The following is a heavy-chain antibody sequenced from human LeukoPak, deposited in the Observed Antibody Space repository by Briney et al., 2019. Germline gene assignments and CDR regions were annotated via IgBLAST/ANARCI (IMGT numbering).Heavy chain of an antibody. CDR1: GYTFTSYG. Sequence: ASVKVPCKASGYTFTSYGISWVRQAPGQGLEGMGWISAYNGNTNYAQKLQGRVTMTTDTYTSTAYTELRSLRSDDTAVYYCARDGAYCGGECYPNYYYYYGMDVWGQGTTVTVSS. V-gene: IGHV1-18*01. CDR2: ISAYNGNT. D-gene: IGHD2-21*01. CDR3: ARDGAYCGGECYPNYYYYYGMDV. J-gene: IGHJ6*01.